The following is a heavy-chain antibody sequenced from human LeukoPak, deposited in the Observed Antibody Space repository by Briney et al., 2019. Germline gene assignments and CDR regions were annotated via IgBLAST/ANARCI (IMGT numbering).Heavy chain of an antibody. Sequence: SETLSLTCTVSGFSISGGYYWGWVRQPPGKGLEWIVNMFYTGSTFYNPSLKSQVAISADTSKNQISLRLSSVTAADTAVYYCTKITTMFRGVPTWFDPWGPGTLVTVSS. CDR3: TKITTMFRGVPTWFDP. V-gene: IGHV4-38-2*02. CDR1: GFSISGGYY. J-gene: IGHJ5*02. CDR2: MFYTGST. D-gene: IGHD3-10*01.